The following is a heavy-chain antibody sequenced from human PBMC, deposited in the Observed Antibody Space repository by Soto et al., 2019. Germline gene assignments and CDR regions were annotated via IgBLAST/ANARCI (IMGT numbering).Heavy chain of an antibody. CDR1: GFTVSTKY. V-gene: IGHV3-66*01. Sequence: EVQLVESGGGLVQPGGSLRLSCAASGFTVSTKYMSWVRQAPGKGLEWVSVIYSGGSTFYADSVRGRFTISRHNSKNTENLQMNSLRAEAAAVYYCARGPGAADYWGQGTLVTVSS. CDR2: IYSGGST. D-gene: IGHD7-27*01. J-gene: IGHJ4*02. CDR3: ARGPGAADY.